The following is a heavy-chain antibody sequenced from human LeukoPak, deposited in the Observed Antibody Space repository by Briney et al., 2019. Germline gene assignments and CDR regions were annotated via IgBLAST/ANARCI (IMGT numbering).Heavy chain of an antibody. D-gene: IGHD1-1*01. V-gene: IGHV3-23*01. CDR3: ARGLALEHAFDI. CDR2: ISGSGGST. J-gene: IGHJ3*02. CDR1: GFTFSSYA. Sequence: GGSLRLSCAASGFTFSSYAMSWVRQAPGKGLEWVSAISGSGGSTYYADSVKGRFTISRDNSKNTLYLQMNSLRAEDTAVYYCARGLALEHAFDIWGQGTMVTVSS.